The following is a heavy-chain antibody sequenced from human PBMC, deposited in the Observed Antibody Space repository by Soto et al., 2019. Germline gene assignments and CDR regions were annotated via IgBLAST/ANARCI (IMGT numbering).Heavy chain of an antibody. CDR3: GRGASGSYRLDY. CDR2: INSDGSST. J-gene: IGHJ4*02. D-gene: IGHD3-10*01. V-gene: IGHV3-74*01. CDR1: GFTFSSYW. Sequence: VQLVESGGGLVQPGGSLRLSCAASGFTFSSYWMHWVRQAPGKGLVWVSRINSDGSSTNYADSVKGQFTISRDNAKDTLYLQMNSLGAEDTAVYYCGRGASGSYRLDYWGQGTLVTVSS.